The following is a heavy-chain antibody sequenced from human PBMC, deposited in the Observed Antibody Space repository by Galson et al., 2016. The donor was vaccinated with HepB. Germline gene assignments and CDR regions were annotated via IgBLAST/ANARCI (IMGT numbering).Heavy chain of an antibody. D-gene: IGHD4-23*01. V-gene: IGHV3-48*03. CDR2: ISSSGYTQ. Sequence: SLRLSCAASGFIFSSYEMNWVRQAPGKGLEGVSYISSSGYTQYYADSVTGRFTISRDKAKDSLCLQMNSLRVEDTAVYYCARSRWGGGNSPDYFDYWGQGTLVTVSS. CDR3: ARSRWGGGNSPDYFDY. J-gene: IGHJ4*02. CDR1: GFIFSSYE.